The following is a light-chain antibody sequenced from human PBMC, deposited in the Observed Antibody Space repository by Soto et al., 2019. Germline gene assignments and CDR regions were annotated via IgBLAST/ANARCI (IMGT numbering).Light chain of an antibody. CDR1: SGNIASNF. J-gene: IGLJ3*02. Sequence: NFMLTQPHSVSASPGKTVTISCTRSSGNIASNFVQWYQQRPGSSPTTLIYEDNQRPSGVPDRFSGSIDSSSNSASLIISGLKTEDEADYYCQSYDNGIAWVFGGGTKLTVL. CDR2: EDN. CDR3: QSYDNGIAWV. V-gene: IGLV6-57*01.